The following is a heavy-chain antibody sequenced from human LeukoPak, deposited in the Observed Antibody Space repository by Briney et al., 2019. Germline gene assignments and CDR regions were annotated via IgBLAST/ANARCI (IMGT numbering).Heavy chain of an antibody. CDR3: ARVPIFGVVTPVYYMDV. D-gene: IGHD3-3*01. CDR1: GYTFTGYY. J-gene: IGHJ6*03. V-gene: IGHV1-2*02. Sequence: GASVKVSCKASGYTFTGYYMHWVRQAPGQGLEWMGWINPNSGGTNYAQKFQGRVTMTRDTSISTAYMELSRLRSDDTAVYYCARVPIFGVVTPVYYMDVWGKGTTVTVSS. CDR2: INPNSGGT.